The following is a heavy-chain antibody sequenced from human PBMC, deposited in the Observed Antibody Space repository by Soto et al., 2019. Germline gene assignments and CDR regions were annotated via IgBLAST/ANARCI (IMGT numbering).Heavy chain of an antibody. CDR3: ARDKVPAVEYNWFDP. Sequence: ASVKVSCKASGYTFTGYYMHWVRQAPGQGLEWMGWINPNSGGTNYAQKFQGRVTMTRDTSISTAYMELSGLRSDDTAVYYCARDKVPAVEYNWFDPWGQGTLVTVSS. CDR2: INPNSGGT. D-gene: IGHD2-2*01. CDR1: GYTFTGYY. V-gene: IGHV1-2*02. J-gene: IGHJ5*02.